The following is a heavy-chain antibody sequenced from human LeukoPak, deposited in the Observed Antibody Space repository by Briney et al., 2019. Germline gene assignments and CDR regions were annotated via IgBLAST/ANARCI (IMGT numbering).Heavy chain of an antibody. CDR3: ARGGDYYDSSGYYFDY. Sequence: ASEKVSCKASGGTFSSYAISWVRQAPGQGLEWMGGSIPTFGTANYAQKFQGRVTITTDESTSTVYMELSSLRSEDTAVYYCARGGDYYDSSGYYFDYWGQGTLVTVSS. V-gene: IGHV1-69*05. CDR1: GGTFSSYA. D-gene: IGHD3-22*01. CDR2: SIPTFGTA. J-gene: IGHJ4*02.